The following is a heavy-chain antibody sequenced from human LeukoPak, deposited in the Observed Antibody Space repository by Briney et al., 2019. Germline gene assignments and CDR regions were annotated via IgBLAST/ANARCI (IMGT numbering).Heavy chain of an antibody. Sequence: GGSLRLSCAASGFTFSSYWMHWVRQAPGKGLVWVSRVNSDGSSTTYADSVKGRFTISRDNAKNSLYLQMNSLRAEDTAVYYCAELGITMIGGVWGKGTTVTISS. J-gene: IGHJ6*04. D-gene: IGHD3-10*02. CDR1: GFTFSSYW. V-gene: IGHV3-74*01. CDR3: AELGITMIGGV. CDR2: VNSDGSST.